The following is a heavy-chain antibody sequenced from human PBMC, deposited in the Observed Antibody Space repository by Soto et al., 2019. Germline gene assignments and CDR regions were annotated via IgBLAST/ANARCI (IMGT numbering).Heavy chain of an antibody. D-gene: IGHD6-6*01. CDR2: IYGGGST. Sequence: EVQLVESGGGLVQPGGSLRLSCAASGFTVSSNYMSWVRQAPGKGLEWVSVIYGGGSTYYADSVKGRFTISRDNSKNTLYLQMNSLRAEDTAVYYCARAGTSSSSRWAFDIWGQGTMVTVSS. J-gene: IGHJ3*02. V-gene: IGHV3-66*01. CDR3: ARAGTSSSSRWAFDI. CDR1: GFTVSSNY.